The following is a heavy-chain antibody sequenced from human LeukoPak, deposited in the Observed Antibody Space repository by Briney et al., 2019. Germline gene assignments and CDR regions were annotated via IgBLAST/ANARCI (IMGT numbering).Heavy chain of an antibody. Sequence: GGSLRLSCAASGFTFSSYSMNWVRQAPGKGLEWVSSISSSSSYIYYADSVKGRFTISRDNAKNSLYLQMNSLRAEDTAVYYCARYSGSYYHYYMDVWGKGTTVTVSS. CDR1: GFTFSSYS. CDR3: ARYSGSYYHYYMDV. CDR2: ISSSSSYI. J-gene: IGHJ6*03. V-gene: IGHV3-21*01. D-gene: IGHD1-26*01.